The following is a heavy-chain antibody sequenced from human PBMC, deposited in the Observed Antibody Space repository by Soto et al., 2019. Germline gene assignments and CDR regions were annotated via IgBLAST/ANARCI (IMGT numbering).Heavy chain of an antibody. V-gene: IGHV3-23*01. D-gene: IGHD1-26*01. J-gene: IGHJ4*02. CDR1: GFTFSSYA. CDR2: ISGSGGST. CDR3: ARNFYSGTYYFDY. Sequence: GGSLRLSCAASGFTFSSYAMSWVRQAPGKGLKWVSAISGSGGSTYYADSVKGRFTISRDNSKNTLYLQMNSLKTEDTAIYYCARNFYSGTYYFDYWGQGTLVTVSS.